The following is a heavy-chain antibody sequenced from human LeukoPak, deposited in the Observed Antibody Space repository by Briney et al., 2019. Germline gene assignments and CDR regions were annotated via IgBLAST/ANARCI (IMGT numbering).Heavy chain of an antibody. Sequence: ASVKVSCKASGYTFTSYYMHWVRQAPGQGLEWMGIINPSGGSTSYAQKSQGRVTMTRDTSTSTVYMELSSLRSEDTAVYYCAREGVTMVRGASPNNWIDPWGQGTLVTVSS. V-gene: IGHV1-46*01. D-gene: IGHD3-10*01. J-gene: IGHJ5*02. CDR1: GYTFTSYY. CDR3: AREGVTMVRGASPNNWIDP. CDR2: INPSGGST.